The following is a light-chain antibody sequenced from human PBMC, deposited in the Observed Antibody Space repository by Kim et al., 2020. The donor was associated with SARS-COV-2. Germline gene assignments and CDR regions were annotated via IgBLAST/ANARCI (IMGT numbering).Light chain of an antibody. CDR1: HYISKY. V-gene: IGKV1-33*01. CDR2: EAS. J-gene: IGKJ2*03. Sequence: ASVGDRVILTCQASHYISKYLNLYQQKPGRAPKLLIYEASNLETGVPSRFSGRGSETDFTFTISSLQPEDIATYYCQHYSSIPYSFGQGTKVDIK. CDR3: QHYSSIPYS.